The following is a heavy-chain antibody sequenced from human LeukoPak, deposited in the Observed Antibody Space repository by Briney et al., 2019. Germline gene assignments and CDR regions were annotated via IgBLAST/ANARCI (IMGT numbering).Heavy chain of an antibody. CDR2: INWNGGST. CDR1: GFTFDDYG. J-gene: IGHJ3*02. D-gene: IGHD4-23*01. Sequence: GGSLRPSCAASGFTFDDYGMSWVRQAPGKGLEWVSGINWNGGSTGYADSVKGRSTISRDNAKNSLYLQMNSLRAEDTALYYCAKRGPVVIGAFDIWGQGTMVTVSS. V-gene: IGHV3-20*04. CDR3: AKRGPVVIGAFDI.